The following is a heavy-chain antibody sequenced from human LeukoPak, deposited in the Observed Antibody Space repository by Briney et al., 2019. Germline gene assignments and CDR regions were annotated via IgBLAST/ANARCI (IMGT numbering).Heavy chain of an antibody. CDR3: ARLVYYDFWSGYPSRFDP. Sequence: GESLKISFKGSGYRFTSYWIGWVRQMPGKGLEWMGIIYPGDSDTRYSPSFQGQVTISAGKSISTAYLQWSSLKASDTAMYYCARLVYYDFWSGYPSRFDPWGQGTLVTVSS. D-gene: IGHD3-3*01. J-gene: IGHJ5*02. CDR1: GYRFTSYW. V-gene: IGHV5-51*01. CDR2: IYPGDSDT.